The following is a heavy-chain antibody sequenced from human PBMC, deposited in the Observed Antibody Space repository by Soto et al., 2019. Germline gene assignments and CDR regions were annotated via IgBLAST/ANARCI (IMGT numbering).Heavy chain of an antibody. CDR2: MIPKNGNT. Sequence: QVQLVQSGAEVRKPGASVKVSCKASGDTFTSYDINWVRQATGQGLEWMGWMIPKNGNTGYAQKFQGRVTMTRNTSITTAYMELSSLRSEDTAVYYCAKAGWLGWFDPWGQGTLVTVSS. J-gene: IGHJ5*02. CDR3: AKAGWLGWFDP. CDR1: GDTFTSYD. D-gene: IGHD1-1*01. V-gene: IGHV1-8*01.